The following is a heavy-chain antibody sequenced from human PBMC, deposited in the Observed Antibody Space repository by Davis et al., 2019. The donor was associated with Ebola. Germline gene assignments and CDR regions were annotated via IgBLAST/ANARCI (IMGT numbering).Heavy chain of an antibody. D-gene: IGHD3-22*01. CDR3: ARGPPSYSSGYQFDY. V-gene: IGHV1-69*10. Sequence: SVKVSCKASGGTFSSYAISWVRQAPGQGLEWMGGLIPILGTPNYAQKFQARLNITADRSTTTAYMELRSLRSEDTAVYYCARGPPSYSSGYQFDYWGQGTLVTVSS. CDR2: LIPILGTP. J-gene: IGHJ4*02. CDR1: GGTFSSYA.